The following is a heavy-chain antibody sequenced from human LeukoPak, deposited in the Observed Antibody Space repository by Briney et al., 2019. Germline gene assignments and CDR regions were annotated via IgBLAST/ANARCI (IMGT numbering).Heavy chain of an antibody. V-gene: IGHV3-20*04. CDR3: ARDRGVDTAMVNWFDP. CDR2: INWNGGST. J-gene: IGHJ5*02. CDR1: GFTFDDYG. D-gene: IGHD5-18*01. Sequence: GGSLRLSCAASGFTFDDYGMSWVRQAPGKGLEWVSGINWNGGSTGYADSVKGRFTISRDNAKNSLYLQMNSLRAEDTALYYCARDRGVDTAMVNWFDPWGQGTLVSVSS.